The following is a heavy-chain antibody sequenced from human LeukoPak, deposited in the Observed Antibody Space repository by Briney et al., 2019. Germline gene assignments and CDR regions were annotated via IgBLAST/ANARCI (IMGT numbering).Heavy chain of an antibody. CDR1: GYSITTAYY. CDR3: ARGEWEFKGLYYFDY. J-gene: IGHJ4*02. V-gene: IGHV4-38-2*02. Sequence: SETLSLTCSVSGYSITTAYYWGWIRQPPGKGLEWIGSFFVRGSTYYNPSLKSRVTISLDASKNQFSLTLSSVTAADTAVYYCARGEWEFKGLYYFDYWGQGTLVTVSS. CDR2: FFVRGST. D-gene: IGHD1-26*01.